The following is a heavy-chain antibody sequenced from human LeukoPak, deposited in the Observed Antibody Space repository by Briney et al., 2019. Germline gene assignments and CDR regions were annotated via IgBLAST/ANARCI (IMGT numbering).Heavy chain of an antibody. D-gene: IGHD3-10*01. CDR1: GFTLSSYA. Sequence: GGSLRLSCAASGFTLSSYAMTWVRRAPGRGLEWVSSVDGGGSGTYYADSVKGRFTISRDNSKNTLYLQMNSLRAEDTAVYYCAKERYYYGSGSENWFDPWGQGTLVTVSS. J-gene: IGHJ5*02. CDR3: AKERYYYGSGSENWFDP. CDR2: VDGGGSGT. V-gene: IGHV3-23*01.